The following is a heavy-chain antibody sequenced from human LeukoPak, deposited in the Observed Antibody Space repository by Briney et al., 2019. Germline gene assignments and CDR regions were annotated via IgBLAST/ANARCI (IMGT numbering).Heavy chain of an antibody. CDR1: GFTFDDYA. J-gene: IGHJ5*02. V-gene: IGHV3-9*01. CDR3: ARVGNYDFWSGPTWFDP. D-gene: IGHD3-3*01. CDR2: ISWNSGSM. Sequence: PGGSLRLSCAASGFTFDDYAMHWVRQAPGKGLEWVSGISWNSGSMDYADSVKGRFTISRDNAKNSLYLQMNSLRAEDTAVYYCARVGNYDFWSGPTWFDPWGQGTLVTVSS.